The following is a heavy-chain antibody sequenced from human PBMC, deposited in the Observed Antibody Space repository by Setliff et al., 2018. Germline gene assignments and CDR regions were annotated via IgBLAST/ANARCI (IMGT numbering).Heavy chain of an antibody. J-gene: IGHJ4*02. V-gene: IGHV4-38-2*02. CDR1: GYSISSGYY. CDR3: ARVDYYDSSGYYDGRWGYFDY. Sequence: KASETLSLTCTVSGYSISSGYYWGWIRQPPGKGLEWIGSIYHSGSTYDNPSLKSRVTISVDTSKNQFSLKLSSVTAADTAVYYCARVDYYDSSGYYDGRWGYFDYWGQGTLVTVSS. CDR2: IYHSGST. D-gene: IGHD3-22*01.